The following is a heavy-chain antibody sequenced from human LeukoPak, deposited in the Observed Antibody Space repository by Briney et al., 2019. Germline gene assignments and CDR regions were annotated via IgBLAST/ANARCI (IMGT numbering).Heavy chain of an antibody. CDR3: AKGAVLRYFDWLLYRNYFDY. D-gene: IGHD3-9*01. V-gene: IGHV3-23*01. J-gene: IGHJ4*02. Sequence: GGSLRLSCAASGFTFSSYAMSWVRQAPGKGLEWVSAISGSGGSTYYADSVKGRFTISRDNSKNTLYLQMNSLRAEDTAVYYCAKGAVLRYFDWLLYRNYFDYWGQGTLVTVSS. CDR2: ISGSGGST. CDR1: GFTFSSYA.